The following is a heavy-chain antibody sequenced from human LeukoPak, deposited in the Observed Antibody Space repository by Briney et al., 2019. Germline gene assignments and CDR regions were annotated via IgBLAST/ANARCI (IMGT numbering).Heavy chain of an antibody. CDR1: GGSISSGSYY. D-gene: IGHD3-22*01. Sequence: SETLSLTCTVSGGSISSGSYYWSWIRQPAGKGLEWIGRIYTSGSTNYNPSLKSRGTISVDTSKNQLSLKLSSVTAADTAVYYCARDHDYYDSSGYFDYWGQGTLVTVSS. CDR3: ARDHDYYDSSGYFDY. V-gene: IGHV4-61*02. CDR2: IYTSGST. J-gene: IGHJ4*02.